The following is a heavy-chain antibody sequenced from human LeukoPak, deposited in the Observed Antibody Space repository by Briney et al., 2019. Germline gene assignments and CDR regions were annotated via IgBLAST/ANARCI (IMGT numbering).Heavy chain of an antibody. CDR1: GFTFSSYS. J-gene: IGHJ4*02. Sequence: GGSLRLSCAASGFTFSSYSMNWVRQAPGKGLEWVSSISSSSGYIYYADSVKGRFTISRDNAKNSLYLQMNSLRAEDTAVYYCARDGIYYDSSGYCFDYWGQGTLVTVSP. V-gene: IGHV3-21*01. D-gene: IGHD3-22*01. CDR2: ISSSSGYI. CDR3: ARDGIYYDSSGYCFDY.